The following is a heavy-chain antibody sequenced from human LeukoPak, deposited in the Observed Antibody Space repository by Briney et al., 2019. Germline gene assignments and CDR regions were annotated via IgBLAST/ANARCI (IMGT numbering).Heavy chain of an antibody. CDR1: GFTFDDYA. Sequence: GGSLRLSCAASGFTFDDYAMHWVRHAPGKGLEWVSGISWNSGSIGYADSVKGRFTISRDNAKNSLYLQMNSLRAEDTAVYYCARGLGIHHYFDYWGQGTLVTVSS. J-gene: IGHJ4*02. CDR3: ARGLGIHHYFDY. V-gene: IGHV3-9*01. CDR2: ISWNSGSI. D-gene: IGHD7-27*01.